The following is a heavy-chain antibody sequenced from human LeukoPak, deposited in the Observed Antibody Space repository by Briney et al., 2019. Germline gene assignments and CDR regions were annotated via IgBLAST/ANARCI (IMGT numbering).Heavy chain of an antibody. J-gene: IGHJ4*02. CDR1: GFTFDDYA. D-gene: IGHD2-2*01. Sequence: GSLRLSCTTSGFTFDDYAMSWVRQAPGKGLEWVGFIRSKAYGGTAEYAASVKGRFTTSRDDSKNIAYLQMNSLKTEDTAVYYCTRRYCSSINCPRHFDFWGQGTLVTVSS. CDR3: TRRYCSSINCPRHFDF. V-gene: IGHV3-49*04. CDR2: IRSKAYGGTA.